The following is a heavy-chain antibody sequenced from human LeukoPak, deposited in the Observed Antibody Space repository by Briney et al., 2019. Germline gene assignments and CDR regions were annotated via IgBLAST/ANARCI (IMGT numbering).Heavy chain of an antibody. CDR2: IYYSGTT. V-gene: IGHV4-59*01. CDR3: ARGVYIAAAQYGY. D-gene: IGHD6-13*01. Sequence: SETLSLTCTVSGGSISNYYWRWIRQPPGKGLEWIGYIYYSGTTNYNPSLKSRVTTSVDTSKNQFSLKLNSVTAADTAVYYCARGVYIAAAQYGYWGQGTLVTVSS. J-gene: IGHJ4*02. CDR1: GGSISNYY.